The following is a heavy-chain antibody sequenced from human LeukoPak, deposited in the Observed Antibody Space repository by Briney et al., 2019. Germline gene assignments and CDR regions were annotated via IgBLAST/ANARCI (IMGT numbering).Heavy chain of an antibody. D-gene: IGHD1-1*01. Sequence: PSETLSLTCTVSGGSISSSSYYWGWIRQPPGKGLEWIGTIYYSGTTYYNPSLKSRVTISADTSKNHFSLKLSSVTAADMAVYYCARPGHSYYYMDVWGKGTTVTVSS. CDR3: ARPGHSYYYMDV. CDR2: IYYSGTT. J-gene: IGHJ6*03. V-gene: IGHV4-39*02. CDR1: GGSISSSSYY.